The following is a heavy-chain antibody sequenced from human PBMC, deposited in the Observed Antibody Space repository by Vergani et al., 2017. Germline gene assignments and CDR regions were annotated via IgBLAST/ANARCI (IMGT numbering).Heavy chain of an antibody. J-gene: IGHJ4*01. CDR2: ISGPGLST. V-gene: IGHV3-23*01. CDR1: GFTFSNSA. D-gene: IGHD2/OR15-2a*01. CDR3: VKEKIDLGSYFFDS. Sequence: EVHLLESGGGLVQSGGSLRLSCAASGFTFSNSAVSWVRQAPGRGLAWVSSISGPGLSTYYADSVKGRFSISRDNSKNTVFLQMHSLRAEYTAIYYCVKEKIDLGSYFFDSWLRRILVTDS.